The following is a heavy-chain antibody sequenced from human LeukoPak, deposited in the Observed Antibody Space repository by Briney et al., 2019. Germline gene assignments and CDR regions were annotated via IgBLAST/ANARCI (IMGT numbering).Heavy chain of an antibody. CDR3: ARHYYGSAHFDY. CDR2: INHSGST. V-gene: IGHV4-34*01. Sequence: SETLSLTCAVYGGSFSGYYWSWIRQPPGKGLEWIGEINHSGSTNYNPSLKSRVTISVDTSKNQFSLKLSSVTAADTAVYYCARHYYGSAHFDYWGQGTLVTVSS. CDR1: GGSFSGYY. D-gene: IGHD3-10*01. J-gene: IGHJ4*02.